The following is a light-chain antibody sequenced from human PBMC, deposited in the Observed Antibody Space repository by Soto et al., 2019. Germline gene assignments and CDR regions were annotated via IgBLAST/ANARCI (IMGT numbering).Light chain of an antibody. Sequence: EILLTQSPATLSLSPGERATLSCRASQSLSTPLAWYQQKPGQAPRLLIYDVSNRATGIPARFSGSGSGTDFTLTISNLEPEDFALYYCQQCTEWPPTFGGGTKVDIK. V-gene: IGKV3-11*01. CDR3: QQCTEWPPT. CDR2: DVS. CDR1: QSLSTP. J-gene: IGKJ4*01.